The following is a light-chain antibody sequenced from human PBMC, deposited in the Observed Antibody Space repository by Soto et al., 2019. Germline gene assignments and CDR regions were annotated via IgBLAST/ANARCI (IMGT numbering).Light chain of an antibody. CDR1: DGHSDYA. Sequence: QPVLTQSPSASASLGASVKLTCTLSDGHSDYAVAWHQQQPEKGPRYLMKVNTDGSHAKGDGIPDRFSGSSSGTERYLTISSLRSEDEAVYYSQTWGAGIVVFGGGTKVTVL. CDR2: VNTDGSH. V-gene: IGLV4-69*01. CDR3: QTWGAGIVV. J-gene: IGLJ3*02.